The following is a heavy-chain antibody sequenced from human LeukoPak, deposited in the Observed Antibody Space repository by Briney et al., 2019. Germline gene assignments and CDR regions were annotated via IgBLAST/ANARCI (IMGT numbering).Heavy chain of an antibody. D-gene: IGHD1-1*01. Sequence: GGSLRLSCAASTFTFRNYGMSWVRQAPGKGLEWVSSISGNGDNTYYADSVKGRFTISRDNSKNSLYLQVHSLRAEDTAVYYCAKVVANWHDANDPFDIWGQGTMVTVSS. J-gene: IGHJ3*02. CDR1: TFTFRNYG. CDR2: ISGNGDNT. CDR3: AKVVANWHDANDPFDI. V-gene: IGHV3-23*01.